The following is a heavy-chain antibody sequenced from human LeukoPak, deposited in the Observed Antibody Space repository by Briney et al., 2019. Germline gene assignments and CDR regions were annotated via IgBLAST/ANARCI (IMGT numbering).Heavy chain of an antibody. V-gene: IGHV3-23*01. D-gene: IGHD2-8*02. CDR3: AKNRGHCVDGVCHNYYYMDV. Sequence: GGSLRLSCAASGFTFTSYAMTWVRQAPGKGLDWVSTVSGSAGRTDYADSVKGRFTISRDNLKNTLYLQMNGLRAEDTAVYYCAKNRGHCVDGVCHNYYYMDVWGKGTTVTVSS. CDR2: VSGSAGRT. J-gene: IGHJ6*03. CDR1: GFTFTSYA.